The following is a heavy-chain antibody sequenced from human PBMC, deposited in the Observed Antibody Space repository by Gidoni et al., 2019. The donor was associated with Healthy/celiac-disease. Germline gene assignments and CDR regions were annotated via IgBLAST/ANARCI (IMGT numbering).Heavy chain of an antibody. D-gene: IGHD1-26*01. J-gene: IGHJ4*02. CDR1: GFTFSSYS. CDR3: ARARAVGATYFDY. Sequence: EVQLVESGGGLVKPGGSLRLSCAASGFTFSSYSMNWVRRAPGKGLEWVSSISSSSSYIYYADSVKGRFTISRDNAKNSLYLQMNSLRAEDTAVYYCARARAVGATYFDYWGQGTLVTVSS. CDR2: ISSSSSYI. V-gene: IGHV3-21*01.